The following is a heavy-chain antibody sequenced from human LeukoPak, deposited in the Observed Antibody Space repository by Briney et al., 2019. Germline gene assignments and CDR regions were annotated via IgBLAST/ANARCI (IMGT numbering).Heavy chain of an antibody. Sequence: ASVTVSFKASGYTFTTKFMHWVRQAPGQGLEWMGWINPNSGGTNYAQKFQGRVTMTRDTSISTAYMELSRLRSDDTAVYYCARASGIRCYNYWGQGTLVTVSS. D-gene: IGHD3-10*01. CDR3: ARASGIRCYNY. CDR2: INPNSGGT. CDR1: GYTFTTKF. J-gene: IGHJ4*02. V-gene: IGHV1-2*02.